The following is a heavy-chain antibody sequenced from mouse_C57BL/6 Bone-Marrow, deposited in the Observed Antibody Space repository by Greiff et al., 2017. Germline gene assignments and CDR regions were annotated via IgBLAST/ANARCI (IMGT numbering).Heavy chain of an antibody. CDR2: IDPENGDT. J-gene: IGHJ1*03. CDR3: TTFYGSNYLRYFDV. V-gene: IGHV14-4*01. D-gene: IGHD1-1*01. Sequence: EVQLVESGAELVRPGASVKLSCTASGFNIKDDYMHWVKQRPEQGLEWIGWIDPENGDTEYAAKFQGKATITADTSSNTAYLQLSSRTSEDTAVYYCTTFYGSNYLRYFDVWGTGTTVTVSS. CDR1: GFNIKDDY.